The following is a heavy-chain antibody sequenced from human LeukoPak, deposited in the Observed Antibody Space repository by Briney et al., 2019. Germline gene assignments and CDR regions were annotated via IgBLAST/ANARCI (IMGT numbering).Heavy chain of an antibody. V-gene: IGHV4-59*01. CDR1: SGSISTYF. CDR2: VYNSGST. Sequence: SETLSLTCTVSSGSISTYFWSWIRQPPGKGLEWIGYVYNSGSTNYNASLKSRVTISVDTSKNQFSLKLSSVTAADTAVYYCARDMGGYSRFAFDIWGQGTMVTVSS. J-gene: IGHJ3*02. D-gene: IGHD6-13*01. CDR3: ARDMGGYSRFAFDI.